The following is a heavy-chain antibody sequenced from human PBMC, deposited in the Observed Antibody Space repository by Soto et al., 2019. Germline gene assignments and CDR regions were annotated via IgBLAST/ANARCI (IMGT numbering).Heavy chain of an antibody. CDR1: GFTFSSYG. CDR3: AKVDESSSGWYRSHYFDY. D-gene: IGHD6-19*01. Sequence: QVQLVESGGGVVQPGRSLRLSCAASGFTFSSYGMHWVRQAPGKGLEWVAVISYDGSNKYYADSVKGRFTISRDNSKNTLYLQMNSLRAEDTAVYYCAKVDESSSGWYRSHYFDYWGQGTLVTVSS. V-gene: IGHV3-30*18. J-gene: IGHJ4*02. CDR2: ISYDGSNK.